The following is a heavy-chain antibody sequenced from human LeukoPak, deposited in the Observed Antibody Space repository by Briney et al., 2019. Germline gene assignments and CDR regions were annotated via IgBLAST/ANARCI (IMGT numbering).Heavy chain of an antibody. CDR1: GFTFSSYW. J-gene: IGHJ4*02. D-gene: IGHD3-22*01. V-gene: IGHV3-7*01. CDR2: IKQDGSEK. Sequence: GGSLRLSCAASGFTFSSYWMSWVRQAPGKGLEWVANIKQDGSEKYYVDSVKGRFTISRDNSKNTLYLQMNSLRAEDTAVYYCARGPYYDNSGYPPFDYWGQGTLVTVSS. CDR3: ARGPYYDNSGYPPFDY.